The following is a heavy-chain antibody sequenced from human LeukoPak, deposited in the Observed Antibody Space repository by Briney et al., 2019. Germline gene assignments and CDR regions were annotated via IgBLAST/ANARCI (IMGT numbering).Heavy chain of an antibody. CDR1: GDSVSSNSAT. CDR2: TYYRSKWYN. CDR3: ARDPSSSWFRDYAFDI. J-gene: IGHJ3*02. Sequence: SQTLSLTCAISGDSVSSNSATWNWIRQSPSRGLEWLGRTYYRSKWYNDYAVSMKSRITINSDTSKNQFSLHLNSVTPEDTAVYYCARDPSSSWFRDYAFDIWGQGTMVTVSS. V-gene: IGHV6-1*01. D-gene: IGHD6-13*01.